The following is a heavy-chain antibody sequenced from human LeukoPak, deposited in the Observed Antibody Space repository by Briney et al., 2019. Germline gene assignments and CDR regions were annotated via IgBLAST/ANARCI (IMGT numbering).Heavy chain of an antibody. D-gene: IGHD5-18*01. CDR3: ARGYTCGY. CDR2: IKEDGSEK. V-gene: IGHV3-7*04. CDR1: GGSFSNFY. J-gene: IGHJ4*02. Sequence: ETLSLTYAVFGGSFSNFYWTWVRQAPGKGLEWVANIKEDGSEKNYADSVKGRFTISRDNAKNSLYLQMNSLRAEDTAVYYCARGYTCGYWGQGTLVIVSS.